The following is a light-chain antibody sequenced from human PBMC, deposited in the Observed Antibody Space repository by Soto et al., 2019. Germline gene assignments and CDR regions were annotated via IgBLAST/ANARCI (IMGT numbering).Light chain of an antibody. J-gene: IGKJ2*01. Sequence: DIVMTQSPLSLPVTPGEPASISCRSSQSLLHSNGYDYLDWYLQKPGQSPQLLIYLGSNRDSGVPDRFSGSGSGTDFTLKISRVEAEDVGVYYCKQALQTPRTFGQGTKLEIK. CDR2: LGS. CDR3: KQALQTPRT. CDR1: QSLLHSNGYDY. V-gene: IGKV2-28*01.